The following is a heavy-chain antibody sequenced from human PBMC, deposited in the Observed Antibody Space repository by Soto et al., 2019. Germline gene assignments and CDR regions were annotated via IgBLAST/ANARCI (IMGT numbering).Heavy chain of an antibody. CDR2: IYYSGST. V-gene: IGHV4-59*08. Sequence: ETLSLTCTVSGGSISSYYWSWIRQPPGKGLEWIGYIYYSGSTNYNPSLRSRVTISVDTSKNQFSLKLSSVTAADTAVYYCARHAGAVTTTFYYMDVWGKGTTVTVSS. D-gene: IGHD4-4*01. CDR1: GGSISSYY. J-gene: IGHJ6*03. CDR3: ARHAGAVTTTFYYMDV.